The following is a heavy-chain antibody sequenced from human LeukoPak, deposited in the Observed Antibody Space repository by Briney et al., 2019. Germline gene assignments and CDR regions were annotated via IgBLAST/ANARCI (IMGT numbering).Heavy chain of an antibody. CDR1: GGSFSGYY. J-gene: IGHJ3*02. CDR3: ARVPGVRYSDWPLLGAFDI. V-gene: IGHV4-34*01. Sequence: SETLSLTCAVYGGSFSGYYWSWIRQPPGKGLEWIGEINHSGSTNYNPSPKSRVTISVDTSKNQFSLKLSSVTAADTAVYYCARVPGVRYSDWPLLGAFDIWGQGTMVTVSS. D-gene: IGHD3-9*01. CDR2: INHSGST.